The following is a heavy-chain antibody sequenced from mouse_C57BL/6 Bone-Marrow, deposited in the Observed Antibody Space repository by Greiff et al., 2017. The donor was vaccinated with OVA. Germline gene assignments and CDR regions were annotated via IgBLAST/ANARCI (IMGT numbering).Heavy chain of an antibody. CDR2: IYPGNSDT. V-gene: IGHV1-5*01. CDR1: GYTFTSYW. Sequence: VQLQQSGTVLARPGASVKMSCKTSGYTFTSYWMHWVKQRPGQGLEWIGAIYPGNSDTSYNQKFKGKAKLTAVTSASTAYMELSSLTKEDSAVYYCTRGFTTVVAHYYAMDYWGQGTSVTVSS. D-gene: IGHD1-1*01. CDR3: TRGFTTVVAHYYAMDY. J-gene: IGHJ4*01.